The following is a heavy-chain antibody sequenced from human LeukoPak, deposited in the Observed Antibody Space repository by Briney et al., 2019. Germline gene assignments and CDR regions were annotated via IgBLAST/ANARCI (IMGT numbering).Heavy chain of an antibody. J-gene: IGHJ4*02. Sequence: ASVKVSCKASGGTFSSYAISWVRQAPGQGLEWMGGIIPIFGTANYAQKFQGRVIMTTDTSTSTAYMELRSLASDDTAVYYCARDGYFDHWGLGTLVTVSS. V-gene: IGHV1-69*05. CDR1: GGTFSSYA. CDR2: IIPIFGTA. CDR3: ARDGYFDH.